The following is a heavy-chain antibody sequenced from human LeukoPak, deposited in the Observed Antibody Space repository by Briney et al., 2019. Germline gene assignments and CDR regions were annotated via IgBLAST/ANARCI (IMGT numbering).Heavy chain of an antibody. CDR2: IYYSGST. CDR3: ARWSEWERQIDY. CDR1: GGSFSGYY. V-gene: IGHV4-59*01. J-gene: IGHJ4*02. D-gene: IGHD1-26*01. Sequence: NPSETLSLTCAVYGGSFSGYYWSWIRQPPGKGLEWIGYIYYSGSTNYNPSLKSRVTISVDTSKNQFSLKLSSVTAADTAVYYCARWSEWERQIDYWGQGTLVTVSS.